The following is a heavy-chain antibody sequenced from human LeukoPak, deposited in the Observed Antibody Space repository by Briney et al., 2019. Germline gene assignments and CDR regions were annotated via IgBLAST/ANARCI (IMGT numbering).Heavy chain of an antibody. D-gene: IGHD3-3*01. J-gene: IGHJ3*02. Sequence: GASVKVSCKASGYTFTNYGITWVRQAPGQGLEWMGWISAYSGNTNYAQKFQGRVTMTTDTSTSTAYMELRSLRSDDTAVYYCARASQRFLDAFDIWGRGTMVTVSS. CDR1: GYTFTNYG. CDR2: ISAYSGNT. CDR3: ARASQRFLDAFDI. V-gene: IGHV1-18*01.